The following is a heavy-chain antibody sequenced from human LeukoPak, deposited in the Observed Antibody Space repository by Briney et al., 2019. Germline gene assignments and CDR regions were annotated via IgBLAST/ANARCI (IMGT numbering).Heavy chain of an antibody. D-gene: IGHD4-17*01. CDR2: ISSSSSYI. CDR3: ASMNDYGDHDY. CDR1: GFTFSSYS. Sequence: GGSLRLSCAASGFTFSSYSMNWVRQAPGEGLEWVSSISSSSSYIYYADSVKGRFTISRDNAKNSLYLQMNSLRAEDTAVYYCASMNDYGDHDYWGQGTLVTVSS. V-gene: IGHV3-21*01. J-gene: IGHJ4*02.